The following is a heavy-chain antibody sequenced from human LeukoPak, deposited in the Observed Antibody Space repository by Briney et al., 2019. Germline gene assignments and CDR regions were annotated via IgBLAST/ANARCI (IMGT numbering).Heavy chain of an antibody. CDR1: NGSLGGDY. Sequence: SETLSLTCAVYNGSLGGDYWSWIRQPPGKGLEWIGEINHSGYTNYNPSLESRVTISVDTSKNQFSLKLSSVTAADSAVYYCARTVRGANWFDPWGQGTLVTVSS. CDR2: INHSGYT. J-gene: IGHJ5*02. V-gene: IGHV4-34*01. D-gene: IGHD3-10*02. CDR3: ARTVRGANWFDP.